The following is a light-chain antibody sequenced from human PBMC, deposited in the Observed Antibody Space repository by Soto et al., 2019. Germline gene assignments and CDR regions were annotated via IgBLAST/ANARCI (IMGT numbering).Light chain of an antibody. CDR2: AAS. CDR3: QQSYSTPPT. V-gene: IGKV1-39*01. J-gene: IGKJ1*01. Sequence: DIQMTQSPSSLSASLEDRVIITCLASQSISNHLNWYQQKPGKAPKLLIFAASSLQSGVPSRFSGSRSGPDFTLTISSLQPEDFATYYCQQSYSTPPTFGQGTKVDIK. CDR1: QSISNH.